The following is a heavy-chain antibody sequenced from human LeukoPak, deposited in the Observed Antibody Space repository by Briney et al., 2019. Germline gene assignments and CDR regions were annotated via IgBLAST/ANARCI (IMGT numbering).Heavy chain of an antibody. CDR2: IYSGGST. V-gene: IGHV3-53*01. Sequence: GGSLRLSCAASGFTVSSNYMSWVRQAPGKGLECVSLIYSGGSTYYADSGKGRFTISRDNSKNTLYLQMNSLRAEDTAVYYCARGGSYLSAFDIWGQGTMVTVSS. CDR3: ARGGSYLSAFDI. J-gene: IGHJ3*02. D-gene: IGHD1-26*01. CDR1: GFTVSSNY.